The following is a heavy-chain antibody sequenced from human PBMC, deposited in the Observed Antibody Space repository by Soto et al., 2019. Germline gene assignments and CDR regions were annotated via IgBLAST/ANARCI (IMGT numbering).Heavy chain of an antibody. CDR2: ISAYNGNT. CDR3: ATSYYDFWSGYYTARGHYYYCMDV. J-gene: IGHJ6*02. Sequence: ASVKVSCKASGYTFTRYGISWVRQAPGQGLEWMGRISAYNGNTNYAQKLQGRVTMTTDTSTSTAYMELRSLRSDDTAVYYCATSYYDFWSGYYTARGHYYYCMDVWGQGTTVTVSS. D-gene: IGHD3-3*01. V-gene: IGHV1-18*01. CDR1: GYTFTRYG.